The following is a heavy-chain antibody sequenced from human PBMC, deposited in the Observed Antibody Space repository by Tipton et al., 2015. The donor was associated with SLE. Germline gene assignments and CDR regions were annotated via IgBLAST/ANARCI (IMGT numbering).Heavy chain of an antibody. CDR3: ARVRGTSGEPTVMRAYWYFDL. Sequence: LSLTCTVSGGSISSYYWSWIRQPAGKELEWIGRIYNSGSTNYNHSLQSRVTMSVDTSKNQFSLKLSSVTAADTAVYYCARVRGTSGEPTVMRAYWYFDLWGRGTLVTVSS. V-gene: IGHV4-4*07. J-gene: IGHJ2*01. CDR1: GGSISSYY. D-gene: IGHD3-10*01. CDR2: IYNSGST.